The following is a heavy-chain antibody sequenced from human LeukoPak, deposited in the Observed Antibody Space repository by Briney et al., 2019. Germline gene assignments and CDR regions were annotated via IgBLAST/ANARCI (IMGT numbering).Heavy chain of an antibody. CDR3: ARAYSSTWSTTFLDY. J-gene: IGHJ4*02. CDR1: GYTFTSYG. D-gene: IGHD6-13*01. CDR2: ISAYNGNT. V-gene: IGHV1-18*01. Sequence: GASVKVSCKASGYTFTSYGISWVRQAPGQGLEWMGWISAYNGNTNYAQKLQGRVTMTTDTSTSTAYMELRSLRSDDTAVYYCARAYSSTWSTTFLDYWGQGTLVTVSS.